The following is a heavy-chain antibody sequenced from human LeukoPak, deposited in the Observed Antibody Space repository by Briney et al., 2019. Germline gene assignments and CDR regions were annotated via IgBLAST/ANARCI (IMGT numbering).Heavy chain of an antibody. CDR3: AKSSRGITVIASRGFDP. J-gene: IGHJ5*02. CDR1: GFTFSSNA. CDR2: ISGSGGST. Sequence: GGSLRLSCAASGFTFSSNAMSWVRQAPGKGLEWVSVISGSGGSTCYADSVGGRFTISRDNSKNTLYLQMNSLRAEDTGVYYCAKSSRGITVIASRGFDPWGQGTLVTVSS. D-gene: IGHD3-22*01. V-gene: IGHV3-23*01.